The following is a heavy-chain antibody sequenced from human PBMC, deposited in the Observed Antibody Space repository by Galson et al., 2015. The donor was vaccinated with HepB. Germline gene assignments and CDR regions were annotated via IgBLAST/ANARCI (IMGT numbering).Heavy chain of an antibody. D-gene: IGHD6-13*01. CDR2: ISSSGSTI. J-gene: IGHJ6*02. Sequence: SLRLSCAASGFTFSSYEMNWVRQAPGKGLEWVSYISSSGSTIYYADSVKGRFTIPRDNAKNSLYLQMNSLRAEDTAVYYCARDSRPYSSSWYNGMDVWGQGTTVTVSS. CDR1: GFTFSSYE. V-gene: IGHV3-48*03. CDR3: ARDSRPYSSSWYNGMDV.